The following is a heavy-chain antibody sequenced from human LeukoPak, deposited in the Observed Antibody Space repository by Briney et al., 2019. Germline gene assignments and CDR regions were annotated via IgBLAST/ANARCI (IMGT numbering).Heavy chain of an antibody. CDR1: GGSISSSSYY. CDR2: IYYSGST. Sequence: SETLSLTCTVSGGSISSSSYYWGWIRQPPGKGLEWIGSIYYSGSTYYNPPLKSRVTISVDTSKNQFSLKLSSVTAADTAVYYCARDHYTPASAFDIWGQGTMVTVSS. V-gene: IGHV4-39*07. CDR3: ARDHYTPASAFDI. J-gene: IGHJ3*02. D-gene: IGHD2-2*02.